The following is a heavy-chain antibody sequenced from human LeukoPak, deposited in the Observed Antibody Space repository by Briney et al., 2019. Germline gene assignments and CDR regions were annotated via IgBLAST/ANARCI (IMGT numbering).Heavy chain of an antibody. D-gene: IGHD3/OR15-3a*01. CDR3: ARQCGSDWDSDHDAFDI. Sequence: GESLKISCKGSGYSFTSYWIGWVRQMPGKGLEWMGIIYPGDSDTRYSPSFQGQVTISADKSISTAYLQWSSLKASDTAMYYCARQCGSDWDSDHDAFDIWGQGTMVTVSS. CDR1: GYSFTSYW. V-gene: IGHV5-51*01. J-gene: IGHJ3*02. CDR2: IYPGDSDT.